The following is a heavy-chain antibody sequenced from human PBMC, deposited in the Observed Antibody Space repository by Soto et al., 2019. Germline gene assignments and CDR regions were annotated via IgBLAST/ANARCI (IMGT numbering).Heavy chain of an antibody. Sequence: GGSLRLSCVASGFLFDTYGMHWVRQTPGKGLEWVAIISYDGSHKEYADSVKGRFAISRDNSENTLYLQMNNLGVEDTALYYCATPASSDHWGQGTQVTVSS. CDR3: ATPASSDH. CDR1: GFLFDTYG. D-gene: IGHD1-26*01. J-gene: IGHJ4*02. CDR2: ISYDGSHK. V-gene: IGHV3-30*03.